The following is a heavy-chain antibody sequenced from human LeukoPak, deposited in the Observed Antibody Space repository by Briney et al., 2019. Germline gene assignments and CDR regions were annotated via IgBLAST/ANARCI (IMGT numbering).Heavy chain of an antibody. CDR3: ARHVRSYLWFGELSFT. V-gene: IGHV4-39*01. D-gene: IGHD3-10*01. Sequence: PSETLSLTCTVSGGSISSSSYYWGWIRQPPGKGLEWIGSIYYSGSTYYNPSLKSRVTISVDTSKNQFSLKLSSVTAADTAVYYCARHVRSYLWFGELSFTWGQGTLVTVSS. J-gene: IGHJ5*02. CDR1: GGSISSSSYY. CDR2: IYYSGST.